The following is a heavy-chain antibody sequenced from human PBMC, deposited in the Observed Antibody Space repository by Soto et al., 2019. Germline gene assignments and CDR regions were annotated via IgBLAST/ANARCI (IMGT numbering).Heavy chain of an antibody. Sequence: PGGSLRLSCVGSGFTFSTYEMQWVRQAPGKGLEWVSYISSGGSTISYGESVKGRFTVSRDNDRSSLYLQMNSLRVEDSGVYYCARIGTVLTPDDSWGQGTLVTVSS. V-gene: IGHV3-48*03. CDR2: ISSGGSTI. CDR3: ARIGTVLTPDDS. D-gene: IGHD2-21*02. J-gene: IGHJ4*02. CDR1: GFTFSTYE.